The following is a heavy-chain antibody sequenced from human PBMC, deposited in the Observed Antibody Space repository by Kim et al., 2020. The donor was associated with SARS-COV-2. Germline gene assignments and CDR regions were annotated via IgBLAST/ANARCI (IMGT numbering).Heavy chain of an antibody. Sequence: GGSLRLSCAASGFTFSSYWMSWVRQAPGKGLEWVANIKQDGSEKYYVDSVKGRFTISRDNAKNSLYLQMNSLRAEDTAVYYCARAKPYYGSGSYYNAPTPFDYWGQGTLVTVSS. V-gene: IGHV3-7*03. CDR3: ARAKPYYGSGSYYNAPTPFDY. D-gene: IGHD3-10*01. J-gene: IGHJ4*02. CDR2: IKQDGSEK. CDR1: GFTFSSYW.